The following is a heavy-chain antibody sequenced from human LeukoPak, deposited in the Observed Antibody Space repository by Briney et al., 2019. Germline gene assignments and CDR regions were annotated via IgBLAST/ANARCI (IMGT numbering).Heavy chain of an antibody. CDR1: GDSVSSSSAV. CDR2: TYYRSKWHN. Sequence: SSQTLSLTCDVSGDSVSSSSAVWNWIRQTPSRGLEWLGRTYYRSKWHNEYAESVKSRISITSDTSQNQFSLQLNSVTPEDTADYYCAGTTDYSSLLAFRGQGTLVTVSS. D-gene: IGHD4-11*01. J-gene: IGHJ4*02. V-gene: IGHV6-1*01. CDR3: AGTTDYSSLLAF.